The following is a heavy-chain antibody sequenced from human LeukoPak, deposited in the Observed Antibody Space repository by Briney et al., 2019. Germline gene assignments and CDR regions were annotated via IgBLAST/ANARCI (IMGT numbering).Heavy chain of an antibody. CDR3: AAGDNDSWSGYYGAPDF. V-gene: IGHV1-58*02. J-gene: IGHJ4*02. Sequence: SVKVSCKGSGSIFSKSAIQWVRQARGQRLEWIGWIVVGSGSINYAQKLQERTTITRDMSTSTAYMELSSLTSDDTAVYFCAAGDNDSWSGYYGAPDFWGQGTLVTVSS. CDR1: GSIFSKSA. CDR2: IVVGSGSI. D-gene: IGHD3-3*01.